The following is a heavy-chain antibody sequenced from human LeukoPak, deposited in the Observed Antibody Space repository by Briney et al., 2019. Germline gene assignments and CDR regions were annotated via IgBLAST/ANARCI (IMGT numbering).Heavy chain of an antibody. CDR1: GFTFSGYW. Sequence: PGGSLRLSCAASGFTFSGYWMPWVRQAPGKGLEWVANIKQDGSETYYVDSVKGRFTISRDNARNSLYLQMNSLRAEDTAVYYCARGKGVDYWGQGILVTVSS. CDR3: ARGKGVDY. V-gene: IGHV3-7*01. CDR2: IKQDGSET. J-gene: IGHJ4*02.